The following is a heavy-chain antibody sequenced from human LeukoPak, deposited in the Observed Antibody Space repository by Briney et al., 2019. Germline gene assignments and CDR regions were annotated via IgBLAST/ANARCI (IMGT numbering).Heavy chain of an antibody. V-gene: IGHV3-23*01. CDR1: GFTFSSYA. J-gene: IGHJ4*02. Sequence: GGSLRLSCAASGFTFSSYAMSWVRQAPGKGLEWVSAISGSDYSTYYADSVKGRFTISRDTSKNTLYLQMNSLRAEDTAVYYCAKLAVTTFHHFDYWGQGTLVTVSS. CDR3: AKLAVTTFHHFDY. D-gene: IGHD4-17*01. CDR2: ISGSDYST.